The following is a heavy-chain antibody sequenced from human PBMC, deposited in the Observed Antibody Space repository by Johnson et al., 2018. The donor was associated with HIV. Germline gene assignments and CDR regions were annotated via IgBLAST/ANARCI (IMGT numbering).Heavy chain of an antibody. CDR2: ISSNGGST. V-gene: IGHV3-64*01. CDR3: ARDRALRGYYDSSGYTWADAFDI. D-gene: IGHD3-22*01. Sequence: VQLVESGGGLVQPGGSLRLSCAASGFTFSSYAMHWVRQAPGKGLEYVSAISSNGGSTYYANSVKGRFTISRDNSKNTLYPQMGSLRAEDMAVYYCARDRALRGYYDSSGYTWADAFDIWGQGTMVTVSS. J-gene: IGHJ3*02. CDR1: GFTFSSYA.